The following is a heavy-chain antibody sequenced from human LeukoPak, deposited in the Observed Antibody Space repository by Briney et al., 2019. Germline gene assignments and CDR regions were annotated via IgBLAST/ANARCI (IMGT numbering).Heavy chain of an antibody. CDR2: IYYSGST. CDR1: GGSISSYY. V-gene: IGHV4-59*01. J-gene: IGHJ4*02. D-gene: IGHD2-15*01. CDR3: ARGYCSGGSCYSGPKDY. Sequence: SETLSLTCTVSGGSISSYYWNWIRQPPGKGLEWIGYIYYSGSTNYNPSLKSRVTISVDTSKNQFSLKLSSVTAADTAVYYCARGYCSGGSCYSGPKDYWGQGTLVTVSS.